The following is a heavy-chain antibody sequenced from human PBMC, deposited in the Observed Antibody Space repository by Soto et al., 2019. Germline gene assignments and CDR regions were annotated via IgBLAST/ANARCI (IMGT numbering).Heavy chain of an antibody. CDR3: ARDSYYDSSGYYFDY. Sequence: SETLSLTCTVSGGSISSGDYYWSWIRQPPGKGLEWIGYIYYSGSTYYNPSLKSRVTISVDTSKNQFSLKLSSVTAADTAVYYCARDSYYDSSGYYFDYWGQGTLVTVSS. CDR2: IYYSGST. D-gene: IGHD3-22*01. CDR1: GGSISSGDYY. V-gene: IGHV4-30-4*01. J-gene: IGHJ4*02.